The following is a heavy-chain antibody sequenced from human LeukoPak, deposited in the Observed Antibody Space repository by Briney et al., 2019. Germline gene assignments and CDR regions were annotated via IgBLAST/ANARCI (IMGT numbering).Heavy chain of an antibody. CDR1: GYTFTSYG. CDR2: INAYNGNT. J-gene: IGHJ6*03. Sequence: ASVKVSCKASGYTFTSYGISWVRQAPGQGLEWMGWINAYNGNTYYAQKLQGRVTMTTDTSTSTAYMELGTLRSDDTAVYYCARWGLVAPGTYYYYYMDIWGKGAKVNASS. CDR3: ARWGLVAPGTYYYYYMDI. V-gene: IGHV1-18*01. D-gene: IGHD2-2*01.